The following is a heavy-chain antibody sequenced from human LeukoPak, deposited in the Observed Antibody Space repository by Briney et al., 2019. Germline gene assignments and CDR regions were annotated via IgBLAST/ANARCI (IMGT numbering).Heavy chain of an antibody. J-gene: IGHJ4*02. V-gene: IGHV4-31*03. CDR1: GGSISSGGYY. CDR2: IYYSGST. Sequence: SETLSLTCTVSGGSISSGGYYWSWIRQHPGKGLEWIGYIYYSGSTYYNPSLKSRVTISVDTSKNQFSLKLSSVTAADTAMYYCARGGNYDFWSGYHIPYYFDYWGQGTLVTVSS. CDR3: ARGGNYDFWSGYHIPYYFDY. D-gene: IGHD3-3*01.